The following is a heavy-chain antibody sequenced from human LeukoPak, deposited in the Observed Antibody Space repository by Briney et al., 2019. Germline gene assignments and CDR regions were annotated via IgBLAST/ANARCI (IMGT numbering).Heavy chain of an antibody. Sequence: ASVKVSCKASGYTFPRNSLHWVRQVPGQGLEWMGWINPNSAGTSYAQKFQGRVTMTRDTSISTAYMAVCGLRSDDTGVYYCTRGSYFGYWGQGTQVTVSS. J-gene: IGHJ4*02. CDR3: TRGSYFGY. D-gene: IGHD2-15*01. CDR1: GYTFPRNS. CDR2: INPNSAGT. V-gene: IGHV1-2*02.